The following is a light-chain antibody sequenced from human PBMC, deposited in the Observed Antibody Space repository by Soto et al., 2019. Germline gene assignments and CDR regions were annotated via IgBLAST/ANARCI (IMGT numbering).Light chain of an antibody. J-gene: IGLJ1*01. Sequence: QSALTQPASVSGSPGQSITISCTGTSSDVGGYKNVSWYQQHPGKAPKLLISEVSNRPSGVSNRFSGSKSGNTASLTISGLQAEDEADYYCSSYTSSSTYVFGAGTKVTVL. CDR2: EVS. CDR3: SSYTSSSTYV. V-gene: IGLV2-14*01. CDR1: SSDVGGYKN.